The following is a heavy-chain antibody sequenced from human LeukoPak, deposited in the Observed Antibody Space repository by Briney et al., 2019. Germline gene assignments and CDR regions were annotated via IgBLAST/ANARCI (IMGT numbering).Heavy chain of an antibody. V-gene: IGHV3-7*04. CDR3: ARGYSGSYVFYFDY. CDR1: GFTFSSYW. Sequence: PGGSLRLSCAASGFTFSSYWMSWVRQAPGKGLEWVANIKQDGSEKYYVDSVKGRFTISRDNAKNSLYLQMNSLRAEDTAVYYCARGYSGSYVFYFDYWGQGTLVTVSS. D-gene: IGHD1-26*01. J-gene: IGHJ4*02. CDR2: IKQDGSEK.